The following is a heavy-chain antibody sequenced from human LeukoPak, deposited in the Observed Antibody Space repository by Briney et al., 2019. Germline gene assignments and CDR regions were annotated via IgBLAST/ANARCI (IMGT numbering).Heavy chain of an antibody. D-gene: IGHD3-22*01. J-gene: IGHJ4*02. CDR1: GFTFSSYG. Sequence: GGSLRLSCAASGFTFSSYGMHWVRQAPGKGLEWVAVISYDGNNRYYADSVKGRFTISRDNSKNTLYPQMNSLRPEDTAVYYCAKDLTYYYDISGSYYGYYFDYWGQGTLVTVSS. CDR2: ISYDGNNR. V-gene: IGHV3-30*18. CDR3: AKDLTYYYDISGSYYGYYFDY.